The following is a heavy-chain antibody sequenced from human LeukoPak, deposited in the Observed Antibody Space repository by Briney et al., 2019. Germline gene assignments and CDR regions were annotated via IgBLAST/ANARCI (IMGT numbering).Heavy chain of an antibody. CDR2: INPNSGGT. Sequence: ASVTVSCKASGYTFTVYYMHWVRQAPGQGLEWMGWINPNSGGTNYAQKFQGRVTMTRDTSISTAYMELSRLRSDDTAVYYCARVGEDYGDLVMDVWGQGTTVTVSS. CDR1: GYTFTVYY. V-gene: IGHV1-2*02. D-gene: IGHD4-17*01. CDR3: ARVGEDYGDLVMDV. J-gene: IGHJ6*02.